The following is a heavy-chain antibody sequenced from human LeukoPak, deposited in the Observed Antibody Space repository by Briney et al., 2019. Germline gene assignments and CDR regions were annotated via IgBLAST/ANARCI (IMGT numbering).Heavy chain of an antibody. CDR3: AAEGSSGWYDY. D-gene: IGHD6-19*01. Sequence: ASVKVSCKASGFTFTSSAVQWVRQARGQRLEWIGWIVVGSGNTNYAQKFQERVTITRDMSTSTAYMELSSLRSEDTAVYYWAAEGSSGWYDYWGQGTLVTVSS. CDR2: IVVGSGNT. V-gene: IGHV1-58*01. CDR1: GFTFTSSA. J-gene: IGHJ4*02.